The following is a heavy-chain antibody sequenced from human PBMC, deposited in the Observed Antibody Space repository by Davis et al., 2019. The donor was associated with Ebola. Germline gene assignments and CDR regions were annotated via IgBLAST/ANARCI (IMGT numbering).Heavy chain of an antibody. CDR2: INPGGTTT. D-gene: IGHD5-24*01. J-gene: IGHJ4*02. V-gene: IGHV3-74*03. CDR3: ASHTLMATISY. Sequence: HTGGSLRLSCAASGFTFSNHWMHWIRQAPGKGLVWVSRINPGGTTTLYADSVEGRFTISRDNAKNSLYLQMNSLRAEDTAVYYCASHTLMATISYWGQGTLVTVSS. CDR1: GFTFSNHW.